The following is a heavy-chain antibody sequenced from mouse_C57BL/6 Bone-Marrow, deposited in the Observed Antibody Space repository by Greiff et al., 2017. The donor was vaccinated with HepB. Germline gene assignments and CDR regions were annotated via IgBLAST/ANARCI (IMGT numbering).Heavy chain of an antibody. V-gene: IGHV5-9-1*02. D-gene: IGHD1-1*01. CDR2: ISSGGDYI. CDR3: TRDGFITTVRGVYAMDY. CDR1: GFTFSSYA. Sequence: EVHLVESGEGLVKPGGSLKLSCAASGFTFSSYAMSWVRQTPEKRLEWVAYISSGGDYIYYADTVKGRFTISRDNARNTLYLQMSSLKSEDTAMYYCTRDGFITTVRGVYAMDYWGQGTSVTVSS. J-gene: IGHJ4*01.